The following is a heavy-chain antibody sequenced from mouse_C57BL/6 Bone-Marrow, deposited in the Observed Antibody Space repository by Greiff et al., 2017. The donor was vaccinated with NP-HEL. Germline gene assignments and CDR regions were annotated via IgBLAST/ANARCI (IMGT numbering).Heavy chain of an antibody. CDR3: ARGYYDYSWFAY. D-gene: IGHD2-4*01. CDR2: LSTGGGST. J-gene: IGHJ3*01. CDR1: GFTFSDYY. V-gene: IGHV5-12*01. Sequence: EVKLVESGGGLVQPGGSLKLSCAASGFTFSDYYMYWVRQTPEKRLEWVASLSTGGGSTYYPDTVKGRSTIPRDNAKNTMYLQMSRLKSEDTAMYYCARGYYDYSWFAYWGQGTLVTVSA.